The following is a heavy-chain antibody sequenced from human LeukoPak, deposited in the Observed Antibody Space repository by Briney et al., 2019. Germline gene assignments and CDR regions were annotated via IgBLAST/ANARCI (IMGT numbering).Heavy chain of an antibody. CDR2: ISGSGGST. CDR1: GFTFSSYA. V-gene: IGHV3-23*01. J-gene: IGHJ4*02. Sequence: GGSLRLSCAASGFTFSSYAMSWVRQAPGKGLEWVSAISGSGGSTYYADSVKGRFTISRDNSKNTLYLQMNSLRAEDTAVYYCARDMIVVVIGEYFDYWGQGSLVTVSS. CDR3: ARDMIVVVIGEYFDY. D-gene: IGHD3-22*01.